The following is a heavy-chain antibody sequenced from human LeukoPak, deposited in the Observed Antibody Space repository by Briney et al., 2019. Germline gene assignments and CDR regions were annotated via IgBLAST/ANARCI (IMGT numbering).Heavy chain of an antibody. D-gene: IGHD3-10*01. CDR1: GGSISSYY. Sequence: PSETLSLTCTVSGGSISSYYWSWIRQPPGKGLEWIGYIYYSGSTNYDPSLKSRVTLSVDTSKNQFSLKLSSVTAADTAVYYCARVRSGYYYYMDVWGKGTTVTVSS. CDR3: ARVRSGYYYYMDV. CDR2: IYYSGST. J-gene: IGHJ6*03. V-gene: IGHV4-59*01.